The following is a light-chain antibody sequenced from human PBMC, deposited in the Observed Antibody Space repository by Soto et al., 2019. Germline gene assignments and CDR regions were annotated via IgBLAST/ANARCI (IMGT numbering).Light chain of an antibody. V-gene: IGKV3-20*01. CDR1: QSVSSSY. CDR3: QQYGSSLLT. J-gene: IGKJ4*01. Sequence: EIVLTQSPGTLSLSPGERATHSCRASQSVSSSYLAWYQQKPGQAPRLLIYGASSRATGIPDRFSGSGSGTDFTLTISRLEPGDFAVYYCQQYGSSLLTFGGGTKVEIK. CDR2: GAS.